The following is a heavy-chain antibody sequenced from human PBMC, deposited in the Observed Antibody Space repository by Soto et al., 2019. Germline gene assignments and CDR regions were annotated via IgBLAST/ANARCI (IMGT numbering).Heavy chain of an antibody. Sequence: XGSLILLCAASGFTLSSYSMNWVRQAPGKGPEWVSSIISSSSYIYYADSVKGRFTISRDNAKNSLYLRMNSLRAEDTAVYYCARDWGIAAAGPLDYWGQGPLVTVSS. D-gene: IGHD6-13*01. CDR2: IISSSSYI. CDR1: GFTLSSYS. J-gene: IGHJ4*02. CDR3: ARDWGIAAAGPLDY. V-gene: IGHV3-21*01.